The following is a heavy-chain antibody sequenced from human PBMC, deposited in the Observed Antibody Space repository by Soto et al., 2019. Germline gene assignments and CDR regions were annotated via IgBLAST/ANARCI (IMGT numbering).Heavy chain of an antibody. CDR2: SSRSGGST. Sequence: PWQSLRLSWAASGSTFSSYAMSWVRQDPGKGLEWVSTSSRSGGSTYYAESVTGRFSISRDTSKNTVYLQMKALRGEVTAIYYCAPVLRPPGMVGTYGRMDYLDFRGQGTQVTVSS. CDR3: APVLRPPGMVGTYGRMDYLDF. J-gene: IGHJ4*02. CDR1: GSTFSSYA. V-gene: IGHV3-23*01. D-gene: IGHD2-8*01.